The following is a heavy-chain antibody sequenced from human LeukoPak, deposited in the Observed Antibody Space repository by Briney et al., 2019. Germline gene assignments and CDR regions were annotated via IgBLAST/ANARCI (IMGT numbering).Heavy chain of an antibody. J-gene: IGHJ2*01. CDR2: IYYSGST. CDR3: AKSSSVYYLWYFDL. V-gene: IGHV4-31*03. D-gene: IGHD2-8*01. CDR1: GGSISSGDYY. Sequence: PSETLSLTCTVSGGSISSGDYYWSWIRQPPGKGLEWIGYIYYSGSTYYNPSLKSRVTISVDTSKNQFSLKLSSVTAADTAVYYCAKSSSVYYLWYFDLWGRGTLVTVSS.